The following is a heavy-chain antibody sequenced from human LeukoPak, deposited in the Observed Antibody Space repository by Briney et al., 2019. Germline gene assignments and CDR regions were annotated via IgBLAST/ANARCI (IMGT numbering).Heavy chain of an antibody. CDR3: ARDRGWLHYYDNSGYHFDY. V-gene: IGHV4-30-4*01. D-gene: IGHD3-22*01. Sequence: PSQTLSLTCTVSGGSISGDYYWSWIRQPPGKGLEWIGYIYYSGSTYYHPSLKSRVTISLDTSKNQFSLKLSSVTAADTAVYYCARDRGWLHYYDNSGYHFDYWGQGTLVTVSS. CDR1: GGSISGDYY. CDR2: IYYSGST. J-gene: IGHJ4*02.